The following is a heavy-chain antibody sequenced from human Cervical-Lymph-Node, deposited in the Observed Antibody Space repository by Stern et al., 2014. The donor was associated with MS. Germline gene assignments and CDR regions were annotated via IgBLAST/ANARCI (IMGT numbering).Heavy chain of an antibody. D-gene: IGHD3-10*01. CDR1: GGIFSSFA. CDR2: IIPMFGTA. V-gene: IGHV1-69*01. Sequence: VQLVQSGAEVKKPGSSVRVSCKASGGIFSSFAISWVRQAPGQGLEWMGGIIPMFGTANYAHKFQGRVTITADDSTGTAYMEVSSLRSEDTAVYYCASSVGELTPEAVWGQGTTVTV. J-gene: IGHJ6*02. CDR3: ASSVGELTPEAV.